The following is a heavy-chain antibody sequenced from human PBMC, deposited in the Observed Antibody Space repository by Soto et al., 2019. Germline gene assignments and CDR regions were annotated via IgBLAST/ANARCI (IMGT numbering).Heavy chain of an antibody. Sequence: QVQLQESGPGLVKPSETLSLICSVSDGSVSSGIYYWSWIRQPPGKGLEWIGYIHFSGRITYNPSHKSGDPWSTDTSKNRLALKLSSVTAADTAVYYCGRGGDAYTMGRDWGRGTLVTVSS. J-gene: IGHJ1*01. CDR1: DGSVSSGIYY. CDR3: GRGGDAYTMGRD. D-gene: IGHD3-10*01. V-gene: IGHV4-61*01. CDR2: IHFSGRI.